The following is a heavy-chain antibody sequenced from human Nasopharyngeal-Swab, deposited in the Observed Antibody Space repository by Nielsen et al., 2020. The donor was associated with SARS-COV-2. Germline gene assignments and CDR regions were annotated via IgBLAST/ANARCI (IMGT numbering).Heavy chain of an antibody. CDR3: ARAIKIFGAVVGSFDP. V-gene: IGHV4-39*07. CDR1: GGSMTSNNYY. J-gene: IGHJ5*02. D-gene: IGHD3-3*01. Sequence: SETLSLTCSVSGGSMTSNNYYWGWIRQPPEKGLEWIGNIYHNGSTYYNPSLKSRVTISLDTSKSQFSLKLTSVTAADTAVYYCARAIKIFGAVVGSFDPWGQGTLVTVSS. CDR2: IYHNGST.